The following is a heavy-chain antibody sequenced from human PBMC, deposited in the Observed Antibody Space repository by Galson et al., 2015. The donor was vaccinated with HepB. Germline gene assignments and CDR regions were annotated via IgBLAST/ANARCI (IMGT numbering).Heavy chain of an antibody. Sequence: PALVKPTQTLTLTCTFSGFSLSTSGMRVSWIRQPPGKALEWLARIDWDDDKFYSTSLKTRLTISKDTSKNQVVLTMTNMDPVDTATYYCARTPPSGSYYEEAHYFDYWGQGTLVTVSS. CDR2: IDWDDDK. CDR3: ARTPPSGSYYEEAHYFDY. D-gene: IGHD1-26*01. J-gene: IGHJ4*02. V-gene: IGHV2-70*04. CDR1: GFSLSTSGMR.